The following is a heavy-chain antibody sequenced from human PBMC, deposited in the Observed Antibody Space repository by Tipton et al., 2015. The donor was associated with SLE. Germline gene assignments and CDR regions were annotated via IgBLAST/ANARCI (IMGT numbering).Heavy chain of an antibody. CDR3: ARQTDDFPSNVHDY. D-gene: IGHD2-21*02. J-gene: IGHJ4*02. CDR1: GGSLNNHF. V-gene: IGHV4-4*07. CDR2: VSPSGGT. Sequence: GLVKPSGTLSLTCTVSGGSLNNHFCSWIRQSAGKGLEWIGRVSPSGGTNYNPSLKSRVTMSVDTSRNQFSLKLTSVTAADTAMYYCARQTDDFPSNVHDYWGQGTLVTVSS.